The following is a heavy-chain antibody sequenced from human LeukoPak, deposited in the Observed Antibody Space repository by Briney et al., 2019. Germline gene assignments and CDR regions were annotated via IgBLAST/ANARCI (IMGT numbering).Heavy chain of an antibody. CDR2: IYYSGST. CDR3: ARAESGYDTIDY. D-gene: IGHD5-12*01. Sequence: SETLSLTCTVPGGSISSYYWSWIRQPPGKGLEWIGYIYYSGSTNYNPSLKSRVTISVDTSKNQFSLKLSSVTAADTAVYYCARAESGYDTIDYWGQGTLVTVSS. CDR1: GGSISSYY. V-gene: IGHV4-59*08. J-gene: IGHJ4*02.